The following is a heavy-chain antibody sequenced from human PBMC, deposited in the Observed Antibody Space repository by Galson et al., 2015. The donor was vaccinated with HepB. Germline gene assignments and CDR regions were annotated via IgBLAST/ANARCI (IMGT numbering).Heavy chain of an antibody. CDR2: IWYHGRDQ. Sequence: SLRLSCAASGFTFSSYGIHWVRQAPGKGLEWVSVIWYHGRDQYYADSVTGRFTVSRDQSKNTVYRQMNSLRAEDTGLYFCARDGDTSGHYGIFDYWGQGALVTVSS. V-gene: IGHV3-33*01. CDR3: ARDGDTSGHYGIFDY. CDR1: GFTFSSYG. D-gene: IGHD3-22*01. J-gene: IGHJ4*02.